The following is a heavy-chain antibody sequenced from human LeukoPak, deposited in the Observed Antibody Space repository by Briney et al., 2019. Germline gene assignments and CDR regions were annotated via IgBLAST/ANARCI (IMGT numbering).Heavy chain of an antibody. D-gene: IGHD4-17*01. V-gene: IGHV4-59*08. J-gene: IGHJ3*02. CDR3: ARLDTVTTDAFDI. Sequence: ETPSLTCTVSGGSISGYYWSWIRQPPGKGLEWIGYIYYSGNTNYNPSLESRVAISVDTSKNQFSLKLKSVTAADTAVYYCARLDTVTTDAFDIWGQGTM. CDR1: GGSISGYY. CDR2: IYYSGNT.